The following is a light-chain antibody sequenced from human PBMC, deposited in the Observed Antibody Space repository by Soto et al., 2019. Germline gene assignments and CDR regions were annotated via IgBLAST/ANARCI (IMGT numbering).Light chain of an antibody. Sequence: EMVLTQSPATLSLSPGERATLSCRASQSISNYLAWYQQKPGQAPRLLIYDASNRATGSPARFRCSGSGAADALTLSSLEPEDFAVSYCPQGRNWPPGLSFGGGTKVEIK. V-gene: IGKV3-11*01. CDR2: DAS. CDR3: PQGRNWPPGLS. J-gene: IGKJ4*01. CDR1: QSISNY.